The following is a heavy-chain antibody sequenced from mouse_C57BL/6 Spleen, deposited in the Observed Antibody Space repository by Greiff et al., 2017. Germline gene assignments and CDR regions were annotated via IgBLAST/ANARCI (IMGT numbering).Heavy chain of an antibody. CDR3: AREDSSYRYFDD. D-gene: IGHD1-1*01. Sequence: EVMLVESGGGLVKPGGSLKLSCAASGFTFSSYAMSWVRQTPEKRLEWVATISDGGSYTYYPDNVKGRFTISRDNAKNNLYLQMSHLKSENTAVYYCAREDSSYRYFDDWGQGTTLTVSS. V-gene: IGHV5-4*01. J-gene: IGHJ2*01. CDR2: ISDGGSYT. CDR1: GFTFSSYA.